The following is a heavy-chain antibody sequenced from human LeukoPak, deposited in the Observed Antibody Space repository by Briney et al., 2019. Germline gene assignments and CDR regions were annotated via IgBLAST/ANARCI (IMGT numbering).Heavy chain of an antibody. D-gene: IGHD3-3*01. CDR1: GFTVSSNY. Sequence: GGSLRLSCAASGFTVSSNYMSWVRQAPGKGLEWVSVIYSGGSTYYADSVKGRFTIPRDNSKNTLYLQMNSLRAEDTAVYYCASLWSLNGDFDYWGQGTLVTVSS. V-gene: IGHV3-66*01. CDR3: ASLWSLNGDFDY. CDR2: IYSGGST. J-gene: IGHJ4*02.